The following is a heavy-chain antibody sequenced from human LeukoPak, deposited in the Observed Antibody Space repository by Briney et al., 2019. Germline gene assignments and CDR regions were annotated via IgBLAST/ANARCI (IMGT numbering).Heavy chain of an antibody. D-gene: IGHD3-16*02. Sequence: GGSLRLPCAASGFTFSSYSMNWVRQAPGKGLEWVSYISSSGSTIYYADSVKGRFTISRDNAKNSLYLRMNSLRAEDTAVYYCARHDYVWGSYRFPRGWGQGTLVTVSS. J-gene: IGHJ4*02. V-gene: IGHV3-48*04. CDR2: ISSSGSTI. CDR3: ARHDYVWGSYRFPRG. CDR1: GFTFSSYS.